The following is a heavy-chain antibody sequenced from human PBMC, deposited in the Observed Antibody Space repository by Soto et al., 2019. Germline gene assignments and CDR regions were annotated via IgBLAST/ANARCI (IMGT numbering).Heavy chain of an antibody. V-gene: IGHV4-61*01. J-gene: IGHJ6*02. CDR3: ARGGEPLGYYGLDV. CDR2: MYYTGVT. CDR1: GGSVRSGNHF. Sequence: SETLSLTCSVSGGSVRSGNHFWNWIRQPPGRGLEWLGYMYYTGVTNYNPSLKSRVSMSVDTSKDQFSLNLTSLTAADTAVYYCARGGEPLGYYGLDVWGQGTTVTVS.